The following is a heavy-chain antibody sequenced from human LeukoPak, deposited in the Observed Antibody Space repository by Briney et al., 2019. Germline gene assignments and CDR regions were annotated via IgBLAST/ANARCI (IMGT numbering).Heavy chain of an antibody. J-gene: IGHJ5*02. D-gene: IGHD6-13*01. Sequence: ASVKVSCKASGYTFTSYYVHWVRQAPGQGLEWMGIINPSGGSTSYAQKFQGRVTMTRDMSTSTVYMELSSLRSEDTAVYYCARQRRIAAAGRNWFDPWGQGTLVTVSS. CDR2: INPSGGST. CDR3: ARQRRIAAAGRNWFDP. CDR1: GYTFTSYY. V-gene: IGHV1-46*01.